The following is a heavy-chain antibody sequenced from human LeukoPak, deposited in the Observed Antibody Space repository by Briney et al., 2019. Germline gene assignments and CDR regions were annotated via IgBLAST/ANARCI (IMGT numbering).Heavy chain of an antibody. CDR1: GFTFSSYA. Sequence: GGSLRLSCAASGFTFSSYALSWVRQAPGEGVEWVSAISGSGGSTYYADSVKGRFTISRDNSKNTLYLQMNSLRAEDTAVYYCAKDKSGYSGYDRGYFDYWGQGTLVTVSS. CDR3: AKDKSGYSGYDRGYFDY. CDR2: ISGSGGST. V-gene: IGHV3-23*01. J-gene: IGHJ4*02. D-gene: IGHD5-12*01.